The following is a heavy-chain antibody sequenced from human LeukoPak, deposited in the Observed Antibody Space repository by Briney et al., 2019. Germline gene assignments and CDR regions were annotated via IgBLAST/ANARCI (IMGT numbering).Heavy chain of an antibody. J-gene: IGHJ6*03. D-gene: IGHD1-7*01. CDR3: ARHTLHNWNYASPYYYIDV. CDR2: IYYSGST. V-gene: IGHV4-39*01. CDR1: GGSISSSSSY. Sequence: SETLSLTCTVSGGSISSSSSYWGWIRQPPGKGLEWIGSIYYSGSTYYNPSLKSRVTISVDTSKNQFSLKLSSVTAADTAVYYCARHTLHNWNYASPYYYIDVWGKGTTVTVSS.